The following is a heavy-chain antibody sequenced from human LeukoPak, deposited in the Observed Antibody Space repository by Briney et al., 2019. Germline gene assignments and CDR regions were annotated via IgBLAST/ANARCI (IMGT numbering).Heavy chain of an antibody. CDR1: RVSISSSSYY. V-gene: IGHV4-39*01. CDR3: ARHVGYYYYYMDV. D-gene: IGHD1-26*01. J-gene: IGHJ6*03. CDR2: MYYSGST. Sequence: SETLSLTCTVSRVSISSSSYYWSWIRQPPGKGLEWIGSMYYSGSTYYNPSLKSRATISVDTSKNQFSLKLSSVTAADTAVYYCARHVGYYYYYMDVWGKGTTVTISS.